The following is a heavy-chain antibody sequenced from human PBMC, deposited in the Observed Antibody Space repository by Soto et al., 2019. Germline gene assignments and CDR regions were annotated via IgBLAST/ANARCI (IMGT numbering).Heavy chain of an antibody. CDR2: IWYDGSNK. CDR3: ARDPNIITYYYDSSGYYFDY. Sequence: QVQLVESGGGVVQPGRSLRLSCAASGFTFSSYGMHWVRQAPGKGLEWVAVIWYDGSNKYYADSVKGRFTISRDNSKNTLYLQMTSLRAEDTAVYYCARDPNIITYYYDSSGYYFDYWGQGTLVTVSS. J-gene: IGHJ4*02. CDR1: GFTFSSYG. D-gene: IGHD3-22*01. V-gene: IGHV3-33*01.